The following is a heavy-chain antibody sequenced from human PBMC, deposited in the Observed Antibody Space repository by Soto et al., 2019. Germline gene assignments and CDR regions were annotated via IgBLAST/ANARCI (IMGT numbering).Heavy chain of an antibody. CDR2: INPNSGGT. Sequence: VASVKVSCKASGYTFTGYYMHWVRQAPGQGLEWMGWINPNSGGTNYAQKFQGWVTMTRDTSISTAYMELSRLRSDDTAVYYCAREEDSGSYFDYYYYGMDGWGQGTTVTVSS. CDR3: AREEDSGSYFDYYYYGMDG. CDR1: GYTFTGYY. V-gene: IGHV1-2*04. J-gene: IGHJ6*02. D-gene: IGHD1-26*01.